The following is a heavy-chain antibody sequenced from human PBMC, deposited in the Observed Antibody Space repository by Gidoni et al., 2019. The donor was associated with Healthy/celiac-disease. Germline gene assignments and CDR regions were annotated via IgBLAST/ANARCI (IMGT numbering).Heavy chain of an antibody. Sequence: EVQLVESWGGLVQPGGSLRLSCAASGFTVSRNYMSWVRQAPGKGLEWVAVIYSGGSTYYADSVKGRFTISRDNSKNTLYLQMNSLRAEDTAVYYCATHSRLLGYYRTDAFDIWGQGTMVTVSS. CDR1: GFTVSRNY. J-gene: IGHJ3*02. CDR3: ATHSRLLGYYRTDAFDI. V-gene: IGHV3-66*01. CDR2: IYSGGST. D-gene: IGHD3-3*01.